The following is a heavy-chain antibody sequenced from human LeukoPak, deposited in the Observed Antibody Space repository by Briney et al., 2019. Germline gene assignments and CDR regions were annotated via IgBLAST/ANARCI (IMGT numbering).Heavy chain of an antibody. D-gene: IGHD3-22*01. CDR3: AKGDYYDSSGPFDY. Sequence: GSLRLSCAASGFTFSSYAMSWVRQAPGKGLEWVSVISGSGGSTYYADSVKGRFAISRDNSKNTLYLQMNSLRAEDTAVYYCAKGDYYDSSGPFDYWGQGTLVTVSS. J-gene: IGHJ4*02. V-gene: IGHV3-23*01. CDR2: ISGSGGST. CDR1: GFTFSSYA.